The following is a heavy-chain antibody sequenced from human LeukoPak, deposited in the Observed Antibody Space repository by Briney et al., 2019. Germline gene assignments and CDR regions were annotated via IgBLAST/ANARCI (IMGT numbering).Heavy chain of an antibody. D-gene: IGHD3-22*01. CDR1: GFTFDDYA. CDR3: AKDPGNRYYYDSSGYYTTHFDY. Sequence: PGGSLRLSCAASGFTFDDYAMHWVRQAPGKGLEWVSGISWNSGSIGYADSVKGRFTISRDNSKNTLYLQMNSLRAEDTAVYYCAKDPGNRYYYDSSGYYTTHFDYWGQGTLVTVSS. CDR2: ISWNSGSI. J-gene: IGHJ4*02. V-gene: IGHV3-9*01.